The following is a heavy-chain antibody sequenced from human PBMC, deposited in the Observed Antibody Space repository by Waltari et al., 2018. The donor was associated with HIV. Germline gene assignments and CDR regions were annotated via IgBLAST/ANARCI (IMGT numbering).Heavy chain of an antibody. D-gene: IGHD3-22*01. CDR2: ISYDGSNK. CDR1: GFTFSSYG. J-gene: IGHJ4*02. Sequence: QVQLVESGGGVVQPGRSLRLSCAASGFTFSSYGMHWVRQAPGKGLEWVAVISYDGSNKYYADSVKGRFTISRDNSKNTLYLQMNSLRAEDTAVYYCAKEQYYYDSSGPGDYWGQGTLVTVSS. V-gene: IGHV3-30*18. CDR3: AKEQYYYDSSGPGDY.